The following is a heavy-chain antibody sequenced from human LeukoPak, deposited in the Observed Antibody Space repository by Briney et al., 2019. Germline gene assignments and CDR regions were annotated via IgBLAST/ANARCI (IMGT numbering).Heavy chain of an antibody. V-gene: IGHV4-34*01. Sequence: SETLSLTCAVHGGSLSGYSWSLIRKSPGKALNGIGEINHSGSTNSNPSLKSRVTISIDTSKNQISLNLTSMTAADTGVYYCARDRLNSYGLRYYHHGMDVWGHGTAVTVSS. J-gene: IGHJ6*02. D-gene: IGHD5-18*01. CDR3: ARDRLNSYGLRYYHHGMDV. CDR2: INHSGST. CDR1: GGSLSGYS.